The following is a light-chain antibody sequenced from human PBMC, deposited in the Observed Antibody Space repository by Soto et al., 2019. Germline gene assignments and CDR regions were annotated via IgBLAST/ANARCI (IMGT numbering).Light chain of an antibody. V-gene: IGLV2-23*02. Sequence: QSVLTQPASVSGSPGQSITISCTGTSSDVGSYNLVSWYQQHPGKAPKLMIYEVNKRPSGVSNRFSGSKSGNTASLTISGLQAEDEADYYCCSYARSSTLYVFGSGTRSPS. CDR2: EVN. CDR1: SSDVGSYNL. CDR3: CSYARSSTLYV. J-gene: IGLJ1*01.